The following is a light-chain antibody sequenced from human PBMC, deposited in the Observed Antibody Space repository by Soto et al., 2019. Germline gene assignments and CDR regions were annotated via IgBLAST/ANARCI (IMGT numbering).Light chain of an antibody. V-gene: IGKV3-11*01. CDR1: QSVSSY. Sequence: EIVLTQSPATRSLSPGERATLSCRASQSVSSYLAWYQQKPGQAPRLLIYDASSRATGIPARFSGSGSGTDFTLTISSLEPEDFAVYYCQQRSDWPTTFGGGTTVQIK. J-gene: IGKJ4*01. CDR2: DAS. CDR3: QQRSDWPTT.